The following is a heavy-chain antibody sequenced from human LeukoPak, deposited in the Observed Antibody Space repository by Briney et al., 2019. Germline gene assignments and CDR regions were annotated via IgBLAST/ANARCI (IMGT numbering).Heavy chain of an antibody. D-gene: IGHD2-2*01. V-gene: IGHV1-18*01. CDR2: ISGNNDNP. CDR1: GYTFSNFE. CDR3: ARDGTSTDDY. Sequence: GASVRVSCKASGYTFSNFEINWVRQAPGQGLEWMGWISGNNDNPNYGQKFQGRFTVTTDSSTNTAYMELRNLRFDDTAVYYCARDGTSTDDYWGQGTLVTVSS. J-gene: IGHJ4*02.